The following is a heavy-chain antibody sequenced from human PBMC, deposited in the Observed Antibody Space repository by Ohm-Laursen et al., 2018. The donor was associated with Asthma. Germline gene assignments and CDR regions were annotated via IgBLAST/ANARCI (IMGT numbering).Heavy chain of an antibody. J-gene: IGHJ4*02. CDR1: GFTFSSYA. CDR3: ARDKGYYDYIWGSYRYQLPDY. V-gene: IGHV3-30-3*01. CDR2: ISYDGSNK. D-gene: IGHD3-16*02. Sequence: SLRLSCAASGFTFSSYAMHWVRQAPGKGLEWVAVISYDGSNKYYADSVKGRFTISRDNSKNTLYLQMNSLRAEDTAVYYCARDKGYYDYIWGSYRYQLPDYWGQGTLVTVSS.